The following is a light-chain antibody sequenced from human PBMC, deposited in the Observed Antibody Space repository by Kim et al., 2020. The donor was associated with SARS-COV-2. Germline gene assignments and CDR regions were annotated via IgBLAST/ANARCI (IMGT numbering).Light chain of an antibody. J-gene: IGKJ4*01. Sequence: IQMTQSPSSLSASVGDRVTITCRASQDVSNYLAWYQQKPGTGPKLLIYAASTLQSGVPSRFSGSGSGTDFTLTISSLQPEDVATYYCQKYNSIPLTFGGGTKVDIK. CDR3: QKYNSIPLT. CDR2: AAS. V-gene: IGKV1-27*01. CDR1: QDVSNY.